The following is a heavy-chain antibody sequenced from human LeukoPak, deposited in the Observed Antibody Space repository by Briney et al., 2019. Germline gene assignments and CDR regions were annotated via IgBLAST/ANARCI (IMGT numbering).Heavy chain of an antibody. CDR2: INHSGST. V-gene: IGHV4-34*01. Sequence: SETLSLTCAVYGGSFSGYYWSWIRQPPGKGLEWIGEINHSGSTNYNPSLKSRVTISLDTSKNQFSLKLSSLTPADTAVYYCGGGRSSSWDRGGGFYIWGQGTMVTVPS. CDR1: GGSFSGYY. CDR3: GGGRSSSWDRGGGFYI. D-gene: IGHD6-13*01. J-gene: IGHJ3*02.